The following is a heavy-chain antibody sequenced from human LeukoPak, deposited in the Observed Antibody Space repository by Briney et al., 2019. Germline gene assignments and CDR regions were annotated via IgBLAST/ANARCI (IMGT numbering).Heavy chain of an antibody. CDR2: ISGSGGTT. Sequence: GGSLRLSCAASGFTFSSYAMIWVRQAPGKGLEWVSAISGSGGTTYYADSVKGRFTISRDNSKNTLYLQMNSLRAEDTAVYYCAKKVSVVITTLDYWGQGTLVTVSS. D-gene: IGHD3-22*01. CDR3: AKKVSVVITTLDY. J-gene: IGHJ4*02. CDR1: GFTFSSYA. V-gene: IGHV3-23*01.